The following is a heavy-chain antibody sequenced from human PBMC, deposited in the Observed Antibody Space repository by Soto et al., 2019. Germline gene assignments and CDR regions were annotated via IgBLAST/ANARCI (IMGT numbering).Heavy chain of an antibody. CDR3: ARSIVVVTALDY. CDR2: IYSSDRT. V-gene: IGHV3-66*01. D-gene: IGHD2-21*02. CDR1: GFTISTTC. J-gene: IGHJ4*02. Sequence: PGGSLRLSCAASGFTISTTCMSWVRQAPGKGLEYVSVIYSSDRTYYADSVKDRFNIFRDISKNTLYLQMSSLRSEDTAVYYCARSIVVVTALDYWGQGTLVTVSS.